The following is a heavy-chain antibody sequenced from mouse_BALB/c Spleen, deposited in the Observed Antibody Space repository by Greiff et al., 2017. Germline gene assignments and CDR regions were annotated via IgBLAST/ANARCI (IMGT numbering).Heavy chain of an antibody. CDR2: IDPANGNT. V-gene: IGHV14-3*02. Sequence: EVNVVESGAELVKPWASVTLSCTASGFNIKDTYMHWVKQRPEQGLEWIGRIDPANGNTKYDPKFPGKATITADTSPNTAYLQLSSLTSDDTAVYYSASPSSSGWCADWGQGTLGTVSA. CDR3: ASPSSSGWCAD. CDR1: GFNIKDTY. J-gene: IGHJ3*01. D-gene: IGHD6-1*01.